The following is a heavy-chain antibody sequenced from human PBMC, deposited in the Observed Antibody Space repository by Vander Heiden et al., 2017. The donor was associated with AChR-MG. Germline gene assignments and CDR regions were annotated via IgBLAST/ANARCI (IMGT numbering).Heavy chain of an antibody. J-gene: IGHJ4*02. Sequence: EVQLVESGGGLVTPGGSLGLSWSAPGFTGGSHYMSWVRQAPGKGLEWVSVIYSGGSTYYADSVKGRFTIARDNSKNTVYLQMNSLRVEDTAVYYCARGTTVTTSDYWGQGTLVTVSS. CDR2: IYSGGST. D-gene: IGHD4-17*01. CDR3: ARGTTVTTSDY. CDR1: GFTGGSHY. V-gene: IGHV3-66*01.